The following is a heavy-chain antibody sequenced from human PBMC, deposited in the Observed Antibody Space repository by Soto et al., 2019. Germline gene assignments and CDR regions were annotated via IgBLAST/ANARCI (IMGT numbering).Heavy chain of an antibody. CDR2: ISGSGGST. V-gene: IGHV3-23*01. CDR1: GFTFSSYA. CDR3: AKDEGGSGSYLGSDY. J-gene: IGHJ4*02. Sequence: GGSLRLSCAASGFTFSSYAMSWVRQAPGKGLEWVSAISGSGGSTYYADSVKGRFTISRDNSKNTLYLQMNSLRAEDTAVYYCAKDEGGSGSYLGSDYWGQGTLVTVSS. D-gene: IGHD3-10*01.